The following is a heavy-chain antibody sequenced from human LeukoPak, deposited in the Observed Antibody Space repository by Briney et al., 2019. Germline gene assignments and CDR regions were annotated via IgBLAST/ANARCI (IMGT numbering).Heavy chain of an antibody. J-gene: IGHJ4*02. Sequence: SVKVPCKASGGTFSSYAISWVRQAPGQGLEWMGGIIPIFGTANYAQKFQGRVTITTDESTSTAYMELSSLRSEDTAVYYCARARFSITGGVTLYYFDYWGQGTLVTVSS. CDR2: IIPIFGTA. CDR1: GGTFSSYA. D-gene: IGHD5-18*01. CDR3: ARARFSITGGVTLYYFDY. V-gene: IGHV1-69*05.